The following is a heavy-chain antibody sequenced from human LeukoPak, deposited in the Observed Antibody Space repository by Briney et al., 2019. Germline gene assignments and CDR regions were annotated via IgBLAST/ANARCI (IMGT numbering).Heavy chain of an antibody. CDR1: GYTFTNYG. CDR2: ISAYNGNT. V-gene: IGHV1-18*01. J-gene: IGHJ4*02. CDR3: ARVGLGYSSGLLDY. Sequence: ASVKVSCKASGYTFTNYGISWVRQAPGQGLECMRWISAYNGNTNYAQKLQGRVTMTTDTSTSTAYMELRSLRSDDTAVYYCARVGLGYSSGLLDYWGQGTLVTVSS. D-gene: IGHD6-19*01.